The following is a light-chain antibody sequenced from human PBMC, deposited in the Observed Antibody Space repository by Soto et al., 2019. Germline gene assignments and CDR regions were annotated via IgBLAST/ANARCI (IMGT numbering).Light chain of an antibody. Sequence: DIQMTQSPSSLSASVGDRVTITCRASRSISTYLNWFQQTPGKAPKVLIYDASSLQSGVPSRFSGSGSGTDFTLTISSLQPEDFATYYCQQSYSTPITFGQGTRLEIK. CDR1: RSISTY. CDR2: DAS. CDR3: QQSYSTPIT. J-gene: IGKJ5*01. V-gene: IGKV1-39*01.